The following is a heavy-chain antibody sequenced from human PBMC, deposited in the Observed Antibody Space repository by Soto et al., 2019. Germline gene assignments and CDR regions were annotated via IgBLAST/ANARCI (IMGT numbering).Heavy chain of an antibody. J-gene: IGHJ5*02. CDR2: ICPSDSDT. CDR3: ARRLAQGCFDP. Sequence: PGESRKVSWNDSRYSFTSYWIGWVRQTPGKGLEWMGIICPSDSDTRYNPSFQGQVTISTDKSISTAYLQWSSLKASDSGMYYCARRLAQGCFDPWGQGTLVIVSS. CDR1: RYSFTSYW. D-gene: IGHD5-12*01. V-gene: IGHV5-51*01.